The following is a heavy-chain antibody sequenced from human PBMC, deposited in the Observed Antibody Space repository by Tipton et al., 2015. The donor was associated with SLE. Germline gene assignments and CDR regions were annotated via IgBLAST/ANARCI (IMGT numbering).Heavy chain of an antibody. V-gene: IGHV3-48*03. J-gene: IGHJ4*02. CDR3: ASHSSGWFYFDY. Sequence: SLRLSCAASGFTFSSYEMNWVRQAPGKGLEWVSYISSSGSTIYYADSVKGRFTISRDNSKNTLYLQMNSLRAEDTAVYYCASHSSGWFYFDYWGQGTLVTVSS. CDR1: GFTFSSYE. D-gene: IGHD6-19*01. CDR2: ISSSGSTI.